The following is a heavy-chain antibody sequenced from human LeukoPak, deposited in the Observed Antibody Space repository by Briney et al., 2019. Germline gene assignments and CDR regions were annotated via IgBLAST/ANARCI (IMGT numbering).Heavy chain of an antibody. Sequence: GGSLRLSCAASGFTFSSYAMSWVRQAPGKGLEWVSAISGSGGSTYYADSVKGRFTISRDNSKNTLYLQMNSLRAEDTAVYYCAKDPWFGELLFFGLTFDYWGQGTLVTVSS. CDR2: ISGSGGST. J-gene: IGHJ4*02. CDR1: GFTFSSYA. CDR3: AKDPWFGELLFFGLTFDY. V-gene: IGHV3-23*01. D-gene: IGHD3-10*01.